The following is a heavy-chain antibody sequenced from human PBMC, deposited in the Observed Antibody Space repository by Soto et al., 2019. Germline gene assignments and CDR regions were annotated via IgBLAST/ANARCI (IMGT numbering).Heavy chain of an antibody. Sequence: SETLSLTCTVSGGSVSNGMYYWSWIRQPPGKGLEWIGNVYFTGTTIYNPSLKSRVTISVDTSKNQFSLKLSSVTAADTAVYYCARGWYSSSSRGIWYFDLWGRGTLVTVSS. J-gene: IGHJ2*01. CDR2: VYFTGTT. CDR1: GGSVSNGMYY. D-gene: IGHD6-6*01. CDR3: ARGWYSSSSRGIWYFDL. V-gene: IGHV4-61*01.